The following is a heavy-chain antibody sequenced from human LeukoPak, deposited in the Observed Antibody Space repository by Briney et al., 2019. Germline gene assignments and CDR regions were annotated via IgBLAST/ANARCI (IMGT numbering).Heavy chain of an antibody. Sequence: PSETLSLTCTVSGGSISSYYWSWIRQPPGKGLEWIGYIYYSGSTNYNPSLKSRVTISVDTSKNQFSLKLSSVTAADTAVYYCARQGRNWGSPWNDAFDIWGQGTMVTVSS. D-gene: IGHD7-27*01. CDR2: IYYSGST. CDR1: GGSISSYY. V-gene: IGHV4-59*08. J-gene: IGHJ3*02. CDR3: ARQGRNWGSPWNDAFDI.